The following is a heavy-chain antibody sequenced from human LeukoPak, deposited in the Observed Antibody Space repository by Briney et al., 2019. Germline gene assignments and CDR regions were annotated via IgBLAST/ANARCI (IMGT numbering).Heavy chain of an antibody. V-gene: IGHV3-74*01. CDR1: GFTFSNSW. J-gene: IGHJ4*02. CDR3: ANSYSPPHF. D-gene: IGHD3-10*01. CDR2: INTDGSTT. Sequence: GRSLRLSCAASGFTFSNSWMHWVRQAPGKRLVWVSRINTDGSTTNYADSVKGRFTISRDNARNTVYLQMNSLRAEDSAVYYCANSYSPPHFWGQGTLVTVSS.